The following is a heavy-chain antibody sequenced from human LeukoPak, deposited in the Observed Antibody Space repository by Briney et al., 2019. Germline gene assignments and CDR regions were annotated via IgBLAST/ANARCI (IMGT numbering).Heavy chain of an antibody. V-gene: IGHV1-69*13. CDR2: IIPIFGTA. CDR1: GGTFSSYA. CDR3: ARDASIAARMAY. J-gene: IGHJ4*02. Sequence: SVKVSCKASGGTFSSYAISWVRQAPGQGLEWIGGIIPIFGTANYAQKFQGRVTITADESTSTAYMELSSLRSEDTAVYYCARDASIAARMAYWGQGTLVTVSS. D-gene: IGHD6-6*01.